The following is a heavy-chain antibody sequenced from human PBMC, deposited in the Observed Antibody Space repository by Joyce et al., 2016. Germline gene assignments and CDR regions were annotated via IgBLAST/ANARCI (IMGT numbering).Heavy chain of an antibody. V-gene: IGHV4-39*07. D-gene: IGHD3-10*01. Sequence: QLQLQESGPGLVKPSETLSLTCTVSGGSISSSSYYWGWIRQPPGKGLEWIGSIYYSGSTYYNPSLKSRVTISVDTSKNQFSLKLSSVTAADTAVYYCARIYGSGSYYYYYYYMDVWGKWTTVTVSS. CDR3: ARIYGSGSYYYYYYYMDV. CDR2: IYYSGST. CDR1: GGSISSSSYY. J-gene: IGHJ6*03.